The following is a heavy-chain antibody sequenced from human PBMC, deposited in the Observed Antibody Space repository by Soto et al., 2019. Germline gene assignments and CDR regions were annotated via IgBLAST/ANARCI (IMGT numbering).Heavy chain of an antibody. J-gene: IGHJ5*02. CDR2: IIPIFGTA. Sequence: GASVKVSCKASGGTFSSYVISWVRQDPRQGLEWMGGIIPIFGTANYAQKFQGRVTITADESTSTAYMELSSLRSEDTAVYYCARDSSYDFWSGYYTVPPMDWFDPWGQGTLVTVSS. CDR1: GGTFSSYV. CDR3: ARDSSYDFWSGYYTVPPMDWFDP. D-gene: IGHD3-3*01. V-gene: IGHV1-69*13.